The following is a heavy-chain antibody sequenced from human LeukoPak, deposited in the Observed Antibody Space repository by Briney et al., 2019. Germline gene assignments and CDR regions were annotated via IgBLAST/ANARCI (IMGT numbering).Heavy chain of an antibody. V-gene: IGHV4-39*01. CDR3: ARRQSSTTYWGVLKDV. CDR2: IYYSGST. Sequence: SETLSLTCTVSGGSISSSSYYWGWIRQPPGKGLEWIGRIYYSGSTYYNPSLKSRVTISVDTSKNQFSLKLSSVTAADTAVYYCARRQSSTTYWGVLKDVWGKGTTVTVSS. J-gene: IGHJ6*04. CDR1: GGSISSSSYY. D-gene: IGHD2-2*01.